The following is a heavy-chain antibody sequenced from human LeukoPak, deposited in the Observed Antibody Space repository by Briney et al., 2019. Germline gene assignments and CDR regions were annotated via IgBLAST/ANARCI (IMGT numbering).Heavy chain of an antibody. CDR3: ARRYCSSTSCPDYYDTSGYHYGY. CDR1: GYSFTSYW. V-gene: IGHV5-51*01. Sequence: GESLKISCKGSGYSFTSYWIGWVRQMPGKGLEWMGIIYPGDSDTRYSPSFQGQVTISADKSISTAYLQWSSLKASDTAMYYCARRYCSSTSCPDYYDTSGYHYGYWGQGTLVTVSS. CDR2: IYPGDSDT. D-gene: IGHD3-22*01. J-gene: IGHJ4*02.